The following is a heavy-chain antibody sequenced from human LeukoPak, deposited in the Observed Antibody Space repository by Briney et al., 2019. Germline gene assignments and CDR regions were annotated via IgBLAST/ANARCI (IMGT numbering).Heavy chain of an antibody. D-gene: IGHD5-24*01. CDR3: AITRDGYNSRTFDY. Sequence: GESLKISCKTSGYKLTNNWIGWVRQVPGKGLEWMGLIYPGYSDAKYSPSFQGQVTLSVDASISTAYLQLSGLRASDTAIYYCAITRDGYNSRTFDYWGQGTLVTVSS. CDR1: GYKLTNNW. CDR2: IYPGYSDA. V-gene: IGHV5-51*01. J-gene: IGHJ4*02.